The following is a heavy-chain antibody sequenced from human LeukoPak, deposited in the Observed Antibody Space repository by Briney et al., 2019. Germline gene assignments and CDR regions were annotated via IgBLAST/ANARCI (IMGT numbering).Heavy chain of an antibody. CDR2: IYSGGST. V-gene: IGHV3-66*01. Sequence: GGSLRLSCAASGFTVSSNYMSWVRQAPGKGLEWVSVIYSGGSTYYADSVKGRFTISRDNSKNTLYLQMNSLRAEDTAVYYCARERGLYHYDSSGYYEGDAFDIWGQGTMVTVSS. CDR1: GFTVSSNY. J-gene: IGHJ3*02. CDR3: ARERGLYHYDSSGYYEGDAFDI. D-gene: IGHD3-22*01.